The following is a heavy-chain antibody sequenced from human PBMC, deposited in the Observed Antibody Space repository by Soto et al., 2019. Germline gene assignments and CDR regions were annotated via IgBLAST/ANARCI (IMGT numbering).Heavy chain of an antibody. D-gene: IGHD6-13*01. J-gene: IGHJ4*02. CDR1: GGSFSGYY. Sequence: QVQLQQWGAGLLKPSETLSLTCAVYGGSFSGYYWSWIRQPPGKGLEWIGEINHSGSTNYNPSLKRRVPISVDTSKNQFSLKLSSVTAADTAVYYCARRRDSSSWKYWGQGTLVTVSS. CDR2: INHSGST. CDR3: ARRRDSSSWKY. V-gene: IGHV4-34*01.